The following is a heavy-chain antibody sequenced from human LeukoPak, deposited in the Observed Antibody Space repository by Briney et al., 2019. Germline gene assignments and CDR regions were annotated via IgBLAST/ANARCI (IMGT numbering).Heavy chain of an antibody. D-gene: IGHD6-6*01. Sequence: ASVKVSCKASGYTFTSYGISWVRQAPGQGLEWMGWISAYNGNTNYAQKLQGRVTMTTDTSTSTAYMELRSLRSDDTAVYYCARPLEYSSSSGLDYWGQGTLVTVSS. J-gene: IGHJ4*02. CDR2: ISAYNGNT. CDR1: GYTFTSYG. V-gene: IGHV1-18*01. CDR3: ARPLEYSSSSGLDY.